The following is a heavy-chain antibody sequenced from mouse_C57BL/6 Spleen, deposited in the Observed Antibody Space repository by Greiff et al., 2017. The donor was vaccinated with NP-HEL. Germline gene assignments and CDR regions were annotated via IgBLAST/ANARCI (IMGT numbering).Heavy chain of an antibody. CDR3: ARGYYDYDGNAMDY. D-gene: IGHD2-4*01. CDR2: IYPGDGDT. V-gene: IGHV1-80*01. Sequence: QVQLQQSGAELVKPGASVKISCKASGYAFSSYWMNWVKQRPGKGLEWIGQIYPGDGDTNYNGKLKGKATLTADKSSSTAYMQLSSLTSEDAAFYFCARGYYDYDGNAMDYWGQRTSVTVST. J-gene: IGHJ4*01. CDR1: GYAFSSYW.